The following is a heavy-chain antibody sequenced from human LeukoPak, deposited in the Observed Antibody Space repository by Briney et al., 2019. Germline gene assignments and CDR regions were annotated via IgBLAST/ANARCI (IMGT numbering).Heavy chain of an antibody. Sequence: PSQTLSLTCAVSGGSISSGGYYWSWIRQPPGKGLEWIGYIYYSGSTNYNPSLKSRVTISVDTSKNQFSLKLSSVTAADTAVYYCARGATGSVGYFDLWGRGTLVIVSS. V-gene: IGHV4-61*08. CDR1: GGSISSGGYY. CDR2: IYYSGST. D-gene: IGHD5-12*01. CDR3: ARGATGSVGYFDL. J-gene: IGHJ2*01.